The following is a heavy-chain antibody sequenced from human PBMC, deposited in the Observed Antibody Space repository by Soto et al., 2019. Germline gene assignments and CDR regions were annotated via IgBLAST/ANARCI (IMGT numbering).Heavy chain of an antibody. CDR1: GGSFSGYY. D-gene: IGHD3-16*01. V-gene: IGHV4-34*01. Sequence: SETLSLTCAVYGGSFSGYYWSWIRQPPGKGLEWIGEINHSGSTNYNPSLKSRVTISVDTSKNQFSLKLSSVTAADTAVYYCASLDRPHSSPRGSYYYYYGMDVWGQGTTVTVSS. J-gene: IGHJ6*02. CDR3: ASLDRPHSSPRGSYYYYYGMDV. CDR2: INHSGST.